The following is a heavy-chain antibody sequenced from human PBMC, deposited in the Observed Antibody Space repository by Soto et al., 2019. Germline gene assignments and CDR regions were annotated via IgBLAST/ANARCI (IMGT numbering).Heavy chain of an antibody. CDR3: ARGLHCSSPRCYRNWFDP. CDR2: INHSGST. CDR1: GGSFSGYY. V-gene: IGHV4-34*01. Sequence: QVQLQQWGAGLLKPSETLSLTCAVYGGSFSGYYWSWIRQPPGKGLEWIGEINHSGSTNYNPSLKRRGTLSVDTSKNQFSLKLSSVTAADTAVYYCARGLHCSSPRCYRNWFDPWGQGTLVTVSS. J-gene: IGHJ5*02. D-gene: IGHD2-2*01.